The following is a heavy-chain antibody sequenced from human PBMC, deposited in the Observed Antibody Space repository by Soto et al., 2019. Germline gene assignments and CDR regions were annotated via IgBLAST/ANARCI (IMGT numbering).Heavy chain of an antibody. CDR1: GFTFSSYS. CDR3: ARDSPQYYYGSGSYYNENPFDY. V-gene: IGHV3-21*01. J-gene: IGHJ4*02. D-gene: IGHD3-10*01. Sequence: SLRLSCAASGFTFSSYSMNWVRQAPGKGLERVSSISSSSSYIYYADSVKGRFTISRDNAKNSLYLQMNSLRAEDTAVYYCARDSPQYYYGSGSYYNENPFDYWGQGTLVTVSS. CDR2: ISSSSSYI.